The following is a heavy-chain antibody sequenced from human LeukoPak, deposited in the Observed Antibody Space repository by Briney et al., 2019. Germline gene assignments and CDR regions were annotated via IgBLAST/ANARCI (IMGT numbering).Heavy chain of an antibody. D-gene: IGHD3-10*01. V-gene: IGHV1-18*01. J-gene: IGHJ6*03. CDR1: GYTFTSYA. Sequence: ASVKVSCTASGYTFTSYAISWVRQAPGQGLEWMGWISAYNGNTHYAQKVQDRVTMTTDTSTSTAYMELSSLRSDDTAVYYCARGPRITLVRGGQWYFYMDVWGKGTTVTVSS. CDR2: ISAYNGNT. CDR3: ARGPRITLVRGGQWYFYMDV.